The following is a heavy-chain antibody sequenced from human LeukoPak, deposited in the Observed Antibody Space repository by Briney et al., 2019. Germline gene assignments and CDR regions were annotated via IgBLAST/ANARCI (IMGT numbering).Heavy chain of an antibody. J-gene: IGHJ4*02. V-gene: IGHV1-69*05. Sequence: GASVKVSCKASGGTFSSYAISWVRQAPGQGLERMGRIIPIFGTANYARKFQGRVTITTDESTSTAYMELSSLRSEDTAVYYCASPLVGPFDYWGQGTLVTVSS. D-gene: IGHD1-26*01. CDR2: IIPIFGTA. CDR3: ASPLVGPFDY. CDR1: GGTFSSYA.